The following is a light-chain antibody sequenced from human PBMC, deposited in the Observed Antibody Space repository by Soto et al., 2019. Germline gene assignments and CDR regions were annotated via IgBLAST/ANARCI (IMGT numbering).Light chain of an antibody. V-gene: IGLV1-44*01. CDR3: ATWDDSLNGWV. CDR2: GNN. Sequence: SVLTQPPSASGTPGQTVAISCSGSSSNIGSNTVNWYQQFPGTAPKLLIYGNNQRPSGVPDRLSGSKSDTSASLAISGLLSEDESDYYCATWDDSLNGWVFGGGTQLTVL. CDR1: SSNIGSNT. J-gene: IGLJ3*02.